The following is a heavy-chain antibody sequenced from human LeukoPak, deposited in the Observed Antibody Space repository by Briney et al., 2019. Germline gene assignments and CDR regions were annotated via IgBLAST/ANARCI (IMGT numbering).Heavy chain of an antibody. D-gene: IGHD3-10*01. V-gene: IGHV3-33*01. CDR1: GFTFSSYG. Sequence: PGRSLRLSCAASGFTFSSYGMHWVRQAPGKGLEWVAVIWYDGSNKYYADSVKGRFTTSRDNSKNTLYLQMNSLRAEDTAVYYCARGSGSYSPRYFDYWGQGTLVTVSS. CDR3: ARGSGSYSPRYFDY. J-gene: IGHJ4*02. CDR2: IWYDGSNK.